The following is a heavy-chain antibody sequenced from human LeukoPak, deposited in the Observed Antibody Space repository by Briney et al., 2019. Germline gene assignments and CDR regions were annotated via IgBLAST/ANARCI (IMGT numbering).Heavy chain of an antibody. D-gene: IGHD5-18*01. J-gene: IGHJ3*02. CDR3: ARESVDTGAFDI. Sequence: GRSLRLSCAASGFTLSSYAMHWVRQAPGKGLEWVAVISYDGSNKYYADSVKGRFTISRDNSKNTLYLQMNSLRAEDTAVYYCARESVDTGAFDIWGQGTMVTVSS. V-gene: IGHV3-30-3*01. CDR2: ISYDGSNK. CDR1: GFTLSSYA.